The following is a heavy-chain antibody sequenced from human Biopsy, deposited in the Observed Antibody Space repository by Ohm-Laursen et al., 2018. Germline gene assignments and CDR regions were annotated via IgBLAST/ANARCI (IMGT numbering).Heavy chain of an antibody. V-gene: IGHV3-66*01. D-gene: IGHD6-19*01. CDR2: IYSGGST. Sequence: GSLRLSCTASGFNFDDFAMHWVRQTPGKGLEWVSVIYSGGSTYYADSVKGRFTISRDNSKNTLYLQMNSLRAEDTAVYYCARGGIAVAGTNFDYWGQGTLVTVSS. CDR3: ARGGIAVAGTNFDY. CDR1: GFNFDDFA. J-gene: IGHJ4*02.